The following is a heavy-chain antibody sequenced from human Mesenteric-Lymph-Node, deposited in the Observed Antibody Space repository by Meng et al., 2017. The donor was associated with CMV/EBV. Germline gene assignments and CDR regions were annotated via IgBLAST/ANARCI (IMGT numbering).Heavy chain of an antibody. CDR1: GDSISNSTYY. V-gene: IGHV4-39*01. CDR3: ARRGNYDSDYSEY. J-gene: IGHJ4*02. Sequence: PLQESGPGLVKPSGTLSPSCIVSGDSISNSTYYWTWIRQPPGKGLEWIGSVHHSGTTYYNPSLKGRLTISVDTSANLFSLRLTTVTAADTATYYCARRGNYDSDYSEYWGQGTLVTVSS. CDR2: VHHSGTT. D-gene: IGHD3-22*01.